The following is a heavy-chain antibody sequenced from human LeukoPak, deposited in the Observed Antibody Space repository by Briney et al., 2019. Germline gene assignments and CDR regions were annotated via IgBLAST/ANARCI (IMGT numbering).Heavy chain of an antibody. CDR3: ARVNGAYYDSSGYYRMLSYYYYGMDV. Sequence: SETLSLTCTVSGGSISSYYWSWIRQPPGKGLEWIGYIYYSGSTNYNPSLKSRVTISVDTSKNQFSLKPSSVTAADTAVYYCARVNGAYYDSSGYYRMLSYYYYGMDVWGQGTTVTVSS. J-gene: IGHJ6*02. CDR1: GGSISSYY. V-gene: IGHV4-59*01. CDR2: IYYSGST. D-gene: IGHD3-22*01.